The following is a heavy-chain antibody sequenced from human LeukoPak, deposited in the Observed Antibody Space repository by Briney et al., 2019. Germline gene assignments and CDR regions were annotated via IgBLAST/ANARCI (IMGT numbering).Heavy chain of an antibody. D-gene: IGHD2-21*02. CDR3: VRARLIRLENFFDY. CDR1: GFSINTYS. CDR2: LNDVGGDA. V-gene: IGHV3-21*06. J-gene: IGHJ4*02. Sequence: GGSLRLSCAASGFSINTYSLNWVRQAPGKGLEWVSSLNDVGGDAYYADSVKGRFTISRDNSKNTLFLQMNSLRAEDTAVYFCVRARLIRLENFFDYWGQGTLVTVSS.